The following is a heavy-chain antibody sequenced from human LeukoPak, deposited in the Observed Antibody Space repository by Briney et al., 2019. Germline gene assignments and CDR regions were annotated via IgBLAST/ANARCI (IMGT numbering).Heavy chain of an antibody. CDR3: AKDRDHDQYYFDY. Sequence: GGSLRLSCAASGFTFSTYGMSWVRQAPGKGLEWVSAINGRDSNTYYADSVEGRFTISRDNSKNTLYLHMSSLRAEDTAVYYCAKDRDHDQYYFDYWGQGTLVTVSS. J-gene: IGHJ4*02. CDR1: GFTFSTYG. V-gene: IGHV3-23*01. CDR2: INGRDSNT.